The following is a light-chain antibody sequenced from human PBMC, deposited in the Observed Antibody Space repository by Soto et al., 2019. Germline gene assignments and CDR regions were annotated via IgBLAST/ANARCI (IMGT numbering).Light chain of an antibody. Sequence: DIQMTQSPSSLSASVGDRITITCRASQDIRNYLGWYQQKPGKAPKVLIYGASTLQSGVPSRFRGSGSGTDFTLTISSLQPEDVATYYCQQYNIGYTFGQGTRLDIK. CDR3: QQYNIGYT. CDR2: GAS. CDR1: QDIRNY. J-gene: IGKJ2*01. V-gene: IGKV1-27*01.